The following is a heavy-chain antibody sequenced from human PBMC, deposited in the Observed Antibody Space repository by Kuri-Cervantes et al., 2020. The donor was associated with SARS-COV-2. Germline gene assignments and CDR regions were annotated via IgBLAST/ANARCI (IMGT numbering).Heavy chain of an antibody. J-gene: IGHJ6*02. Sequence: SETLSLTCIVSGGSISGGGYYWSWIRQHPGKGLEWIGYIYYSGSTYYNPSLKSRVTISVDTSKNQFSLKLSSVTAADTAVYYCARAGYYYGSGPFYYYYGMDVWGQGTTVTVSS. D-gene: IGHD3-10*01. V-gene: IGHV4-30-4*08. CDR2: IYYSGST. CDR3: ARAGYYYGSGPFYYYYGMDV. CDR1: GGSISGGGYY.